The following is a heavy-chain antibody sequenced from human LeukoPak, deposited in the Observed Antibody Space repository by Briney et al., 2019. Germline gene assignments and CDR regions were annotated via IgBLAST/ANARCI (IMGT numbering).Heavy chain of an antibody. J-gene: IGHJ4*02. Sequence: GGSLRLSCAASGFTFSSYAMSWVRQAPGKGLEWVSSISGSGGSTYYADSVKGRFTISRDNSKNTLYLQMNSLRAEDTAVYYCAKDQRYDFWSGYSPDYWGQGTLVTVSS. V-gene: IGHV3-23*01. D-gene: IGHD3-3*01. CDR1: GFTFSSYA. CDR3: AKDQRYDFWSGYSPDY. CDR2: ISGSGGST.